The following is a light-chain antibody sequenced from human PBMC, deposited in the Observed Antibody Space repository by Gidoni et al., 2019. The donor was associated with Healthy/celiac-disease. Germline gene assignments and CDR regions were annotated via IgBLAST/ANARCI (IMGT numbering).Light chain of an antibody. Sequence: DTVMTQPPDSLAVSLGERATINCKSSLSVLYSSNNKNYLAWYQQKPGQPPKLLIYWASTRESGVPDRFSGSGSGTDFTLTISSLQAEDVAVYYCQQYYSTPWTFGQGTKVEIK. J-gene: IGKJ1*01. V-gene: IGKV4-1*01. CDR1: LSVLYSSNNKNY. CDR2: WAS. CDR3: QQYYSTPWT.